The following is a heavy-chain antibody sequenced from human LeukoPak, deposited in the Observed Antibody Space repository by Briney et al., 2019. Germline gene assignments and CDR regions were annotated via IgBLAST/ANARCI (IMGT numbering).Heavy chain of an antibody. J-gene: IGHJ4*02. CDR2: ISGSGGST. D-gene: IGHD3-22*01. Sequence: PGGSLRLSCAASGFTFSSSAIHWVRQAPGKGLEWVSAISGSGGSTYYADSVKGRFTISRDNSKNTLYLQMNSLRAEDTAVYYCAKDPTGYYYDSSGYLLPDYWGQGTLVTVSS. CDR3: AKDPTGYYYDSSGYLLPDY. CDR1: GFTFSSSA. V-gene: IGHV3-23*01.